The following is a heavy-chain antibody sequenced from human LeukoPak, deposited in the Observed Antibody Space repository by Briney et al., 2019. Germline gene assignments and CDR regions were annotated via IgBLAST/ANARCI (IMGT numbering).Heavy chain of an antibody. Sequence: PSQTLSLTCSVSGGSIKGGGFFWNWVRHHPGKGPEWIGHIYYSGSTSYNPSVKSRVTIAVDTSKNQFSLKLTSVTAADTAMYYCARDHGRSYNYGSDALDIWGQGSLVIVSA. CDR1: GGSIKGGGFF. CDR2: IYYSGST. J-gene: IGHJ3*02. D-gene: IGHD5-18*01. V-gene: IGHV4-31*03. CDR3: ARDHGRSYNYGSDALDI.